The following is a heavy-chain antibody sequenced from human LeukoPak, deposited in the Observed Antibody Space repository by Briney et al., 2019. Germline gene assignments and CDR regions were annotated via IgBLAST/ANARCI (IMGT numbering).Heavy chain of an antibody. D-gene: IGHD2-15*01. Sequence: GGPLRLSCAASGFTFDDYAMHCVRQAPGKGLEWVSLISGDGGNTYYADSVRGRFTISRDNSKNSLYLQMDSLRTEDTAFYYCAKEIDTLGTNAFDIWGQGTMVTVSS. CDR1: GFTFDDYA. V-gene: IGHV3-43*02. CDR3: AKEIDTLGTNAFDI. J-gene: IGHJ3*02. CDR2: ISGDGGNT.